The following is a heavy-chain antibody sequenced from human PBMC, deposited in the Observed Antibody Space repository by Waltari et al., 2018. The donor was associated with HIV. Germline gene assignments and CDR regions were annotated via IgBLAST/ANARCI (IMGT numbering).Heavy chain of an antibody. Sequence: EVQLLESGGGLVQPGGSLRLSCTASGFMFRSFGINWGRQAPGKGLEWVATISGSGSGTYYADSVKGRFIVSRDNSNNMLYLQMDGLRVEDTAVYYCARDHPGDYYTYHGLDFWGQGTTVTVSS. CDR2: ISGSGSGT. CDR3: ARDHPGDYYTYHGLDF. D-gene: IGHD7-27*01. J-gene: IGHJ6*02. V-gene: IGHV3-23*01. CDR1: GFMFRSFG.